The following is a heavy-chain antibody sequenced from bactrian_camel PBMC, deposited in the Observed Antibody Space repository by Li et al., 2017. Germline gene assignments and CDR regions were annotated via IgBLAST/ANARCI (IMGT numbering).Heavy chain of an antibody. CDR3: AAGRRCGSTSGPSY. D-gene: IGHD6*01. CDR1: GFTYIGNC. Sequence: HVQLVESGGGSVQAGGSLRLSCAASGFTYIGNCMGWFRQAPGKEREGVAVIDSTYYADSVKGRFTISLDNANNTMYLQMNTLKPENSAMYYCAAGRRCGSTSGPSYCGQGTQVTVS. J-gene: IGHJ4*01. CDR2: IDST. V-gene: IGHV3S55*01.